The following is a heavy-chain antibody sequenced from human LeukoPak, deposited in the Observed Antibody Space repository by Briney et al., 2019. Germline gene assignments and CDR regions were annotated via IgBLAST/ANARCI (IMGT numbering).Heavy chain of an antibody. D-gene: IGHD3-10*01. CDR3: AAEDSGSFDY. Sequence: GGSQRLSCAASGFTFTSYAMNWVRQAPGKGLEWVSAIVGSGGTTYYADSVKGRFTISGDNSKKTLYLQMNSLRAEDTAVYYCAAEDSGSFDYWGQGALVTVSS. CDR2: IVGSGGTT. CDR1: GFTFTSYA. V-gene: IGHV3-23*01. J-gene: IGHJ4*02.